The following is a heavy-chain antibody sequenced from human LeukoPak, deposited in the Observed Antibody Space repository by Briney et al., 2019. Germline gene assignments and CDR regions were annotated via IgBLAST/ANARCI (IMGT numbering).Heavy chain of an antibody. Sequence: PGGSLRLSCAASGFTFDDYCMSWVRQAPGKGLEWVSVINCNGGSTGYADSVKGRFTISRDNAKNSLYLQMNSLRAEDTALYYCARHHIDCSGGSCYSGGRYYFDYWGQGTLVTVSS. V-gene: IGHV3-20*04. CDR1: GFTFDDYC. J-gene: IGHJ4*02. D-gene: IGHD2-15*01. CDR3: ARHHIDCSGGSCYSGGRYYFDY. CDR2: INCNGGST.